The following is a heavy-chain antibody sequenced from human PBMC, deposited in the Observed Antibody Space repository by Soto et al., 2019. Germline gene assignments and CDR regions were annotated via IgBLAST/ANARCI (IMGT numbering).Heavy chain of an antibody. CDR3: VVTMIMVVGFDY. D-gene: IGHD2-15*01. V-gene: IGHV3-48*03. J-gene: IGHJ4*02. CDR1: GFPFGSYE. Sequence: GGSLRLSCAASGFPFGSYEMNWVRQAPGKGLEWVSYISSSGSTSYYADSVKGRFTISRDNAKNSLYLEMNSLRAEDMAVYYCVVTMIMVVGFDYWGQGTRVTV. CDR2: ISSSGSTS.